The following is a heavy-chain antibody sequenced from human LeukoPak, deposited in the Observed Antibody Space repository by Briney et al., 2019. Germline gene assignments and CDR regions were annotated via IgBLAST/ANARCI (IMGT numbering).Heavy chain of an antibody. CDR2: IYDSVST. CDR1: GGPISSSSYH. CDR3: ARLPSYELYSSGWYATDY. D-gene: IGHD6-19*01. V-gene: IGHV4-39*01. Sequence: SETLSLPRTVSGGPISSSSYHWGWIRQPPGKGLGWIGGIYDSVSTDCNPSLKSRVTISVDTSKNQFSLKLSSVTAADTAVYYCARLPSYELYSSGWYATDYWGQGTLVTVSS. J-gene: IGHJ4*02.